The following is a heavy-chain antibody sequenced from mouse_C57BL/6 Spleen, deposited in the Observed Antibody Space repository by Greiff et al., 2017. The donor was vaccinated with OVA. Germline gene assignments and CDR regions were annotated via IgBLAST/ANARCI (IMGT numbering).Heavy chain of an antibody. Sequence: EVQLVESGPGMVKPSQSLSLTCTVTGYSFTSGYDWHWIRHLPGNKLEWMGYIRYSGSTNYNPSLKSRTSITHDTSKNQFFLKLNSVTTEDTATYYCARSYYYDYGYFDVWGTGTTVTVSS. CDR2: IRYSGST. CDR1: GYSFTSGYD. D-gene: IGHD2-4*01. CDR3: ARSYYYDYGYFDV. J-gene: IGHJ1*03. V-gene: IGHV3-1*01.